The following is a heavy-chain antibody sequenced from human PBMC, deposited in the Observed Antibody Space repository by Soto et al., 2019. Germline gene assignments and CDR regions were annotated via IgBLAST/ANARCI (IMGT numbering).Heavy chain of an antibody. D-gene: IGHD2-15*01. CDR1: GYTFTSYA. J-gene: IGHJ4*02. Sequence: QVQLVQSGAEVKKPGASVKVSCKASGYTFTSYAMLWVRQAPGQRREWMGWINAGNGNTKYSQKFQGRDSITRDTTASTAYMELSSLRAEDTAVYYCARDLGGWPDYWGQGTLVSVSS. CDR3: ARDLGGWPDY. CDR2: INAGNGNT. V-gene: IGHV1-3*01.